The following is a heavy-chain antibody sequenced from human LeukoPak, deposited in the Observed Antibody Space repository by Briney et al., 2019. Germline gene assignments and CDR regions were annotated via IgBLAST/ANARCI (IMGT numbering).Heavy chain of an antibody. D-gene: IGHD6-13*01. Sequence: SETLSLTCTISGGSISSYYWSWIRQPPGKGLEWIGYIYYSGSTNYNPSLKSRVTISVDTSKNQFSLKLSSVTAADTAVYYCAREGYGMDVWGQGTTVTVSS. J-gene: IGHJ6*02. CDR2: IYYSGST. CDR3: AREGYGMDV. V-gene: IGHV4-59*01. CDR1: GGSISSYY.